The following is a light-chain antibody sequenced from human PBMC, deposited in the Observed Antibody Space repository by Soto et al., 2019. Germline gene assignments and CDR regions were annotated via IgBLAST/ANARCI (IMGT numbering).Light chain of an antibody. CDR2: KAS. Sequence: DIQMTQSPSTLSASVGDRVTITCRASQSISSWLAWYQQKPGKAPKLLIYKASSLESEVPSRFSGSGSGTEFTLTISSLQTDDFATYYCQQYNSYSWTFGQGTKVEIK. J-gene: IGKJ1*01. CDR3: QQYNSYSWT. CDR1: QSISSW. V-gene: IGKV1-5*03.